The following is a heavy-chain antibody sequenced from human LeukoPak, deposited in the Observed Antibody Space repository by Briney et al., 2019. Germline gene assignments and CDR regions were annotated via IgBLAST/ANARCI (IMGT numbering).Heavy chain of an antibody. D-gene: IGHD2-21*02. CDR1: GYTFTSYD. Sequence: ASVKVSCKASGYTFTSYDINWVRQATGQGLEWMGWMNPNSGNTGYAQKFQGRVTMTRNTSISTAYMELSSLRSEDTAVYYCARGGAYCGGDCYSNWGQGTLVTVSS. V-gene: IGHV1-8*01. CDR2: MNPNSGNT. J-gene: IGHJ4*02. CDR3: ARGGAYCGGDCYSN.